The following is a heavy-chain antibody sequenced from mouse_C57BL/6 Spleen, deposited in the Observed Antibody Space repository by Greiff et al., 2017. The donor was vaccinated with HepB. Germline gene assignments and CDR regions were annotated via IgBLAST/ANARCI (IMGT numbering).Heavy chain of an antibody. CDR2: ISYDGSN. CDR1: GYSITSGYY. V-gene: IGHV3-6*01. CDR3: AKTLYYGNLIVDY. Sequence: EVQLQESGPGLVKPSQSLSLTCSVTGYSITSGYYWNWIRQFPGNKLEWMGYISYDGSNNYNPSLKNRISITRDTSKNQFFLKLNSVTTEDTATYYCAKTLYYGNLIVDYWGQGTTLTVSS. D-gene: IGHD2-1*01. J-gene: IGHJ2*01.